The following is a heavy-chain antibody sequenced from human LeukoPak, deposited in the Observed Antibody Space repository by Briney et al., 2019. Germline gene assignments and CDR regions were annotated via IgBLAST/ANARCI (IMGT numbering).Heavy chain of an antibody. CDR3: AREDGSGWYGGGH. V-gene: IGHV1-69*04. Sequence: SVKASCKASGGTFSSYTISWVRQAPGQGLEWMGRIIPILGIANYAQKFQGRVTITADKSTSTAYMELSSLRSEDTAVYYCAREDGSGWYGGGHWGQGTLVTVSS. CDR1: GGTFSSYT. J-gene: IGHJ4*02. D-gene: IGHD6-19*01. CDR2: IIPILGIA.